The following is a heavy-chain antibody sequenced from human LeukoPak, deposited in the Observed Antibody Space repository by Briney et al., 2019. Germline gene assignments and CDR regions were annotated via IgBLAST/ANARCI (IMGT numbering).Heavy chain of an antibody. D-gene: IGHD5-18*01. Sequence: SVKVSCKASGGTFSGYAISWVRQAPGQGPEWMGRIIPILGIANYAQKFQGRVTITADKSTSTAYMELSSLRSEDTAVYYCASSTTWIQLWFDPWGQGTLVTVSS. V-gene: IGHV1-69*04. J-gene: IGHJ5*02. CDR1: GGTFSGYA. CDR2: IIPILGIA. CDR3: ASSTTWIQLWFDP.